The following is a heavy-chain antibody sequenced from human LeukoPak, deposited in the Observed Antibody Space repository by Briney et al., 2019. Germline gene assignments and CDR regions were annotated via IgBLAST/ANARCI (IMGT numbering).Heavy chain of an antibody. CDR1: AYPFSIYG. D-gene: IGHD6-19*01. V-gene: IGHV1-18*04. Sequence: SVKVSCKASAYPFSIYGISWVRQAPRQGLEWMGWISVHNGNTNYAQKFQGKVTMTTDTSTTTAYMELRSLRSDDTAVYYCASYGNAWSLDHWGQGTLVTVSS. CDR2: ISVHNGNT. J-gene: IGHJ4*02. CDR3: ASYGNAWSLDH.